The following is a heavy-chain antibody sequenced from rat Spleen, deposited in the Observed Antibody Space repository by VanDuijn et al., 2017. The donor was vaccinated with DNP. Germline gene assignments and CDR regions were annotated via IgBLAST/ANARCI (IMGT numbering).Heavy chain of an antibody. J-gene: IGHJ2*01. CDR3: IRWNSGHFDY. V-gene: IGHV5-46*01. CDR1: GFTFSRFP. Sequence: EVQLVESGGGLVQPGRSMKFSCAGSGFTFSRFPMAWVRQAPTKGLERVASISTSGGSTYYPDSVKGRFTISRDNAENTVYLQMSSLISEDMATYYCIRWNSGHFDYWGQEVMVTVSS. CDR2: ISTSGGST. D-gene: IGHD4-3*01.